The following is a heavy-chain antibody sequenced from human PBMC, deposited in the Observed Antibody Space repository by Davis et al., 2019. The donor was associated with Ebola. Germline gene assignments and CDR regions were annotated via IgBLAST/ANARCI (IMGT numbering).Heavy chain of an antibody. V-gene: IGHV1-18*01. CDR3: ARGLLQQWLAPFDY. CDR2: ISAYNGNT. D-gene: IGHD6-19*01. Sequence: ASAKISCKASAHSSTDDGISWVRQAPGQGLEWMGWISAYNGNTNYAQKLQGRVTMTTDTSTSTAYMELRSLRSDDTAVYYCARGLLQQWLAPFDYWGQGTLVTVSS. J-gene: IGHJ4*02. CDR1: AHSSTDDG.